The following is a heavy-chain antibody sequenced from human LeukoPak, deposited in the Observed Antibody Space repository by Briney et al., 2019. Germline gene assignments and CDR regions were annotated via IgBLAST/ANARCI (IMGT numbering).Heavy chain of an antibody. CDR1: GFTFSSYG. J-gene: IGHJ4*02. V-gene: IGHV3-30*18. CDR2: ISYDGSNK. CDR3: AKAFAVVPDSPFDY. Sequence: PGGSLRLSCAASGFTFSSYGMHWVRQAPGKGLEWVAVISYDGSNKYYADSVKGRFTISRDNSKNTLYLQMNSLRAEDTAVYYCAKAFAVVPDSPFDYWGQGTLVTVSS. D-gene: IGHD4-23*01.